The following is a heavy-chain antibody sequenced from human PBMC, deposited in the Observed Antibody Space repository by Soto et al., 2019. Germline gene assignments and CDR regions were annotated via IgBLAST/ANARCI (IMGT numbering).Heavy chain of an antibody. D-gene: IGHD3-3*01. J-gene: IGHJ6*02. CDR1: GYTFTSYA. Sequence: QVPLVQSGAEVKKPGASVKVSCKASGYTFTSYAMHWVRQAPGQRLEWMGWINAGNGNTKYSQKFQGRVTITRDTSASTAYMELSSLRSEDTAVYYCARDRYDFWSGTYYYYGMDVWGQGTTVTVSS. CDR3: ARDRYDFWSGTYYYYGMDV. V-gene: IGHV1-3*01. CDR2: INAGNGNT.